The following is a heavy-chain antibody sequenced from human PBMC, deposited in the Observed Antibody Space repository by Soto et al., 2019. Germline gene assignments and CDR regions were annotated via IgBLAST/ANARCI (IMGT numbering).Heavy chain of an antibody. CDR2: IYYSGST. Sequence: SETLSLTCTVSGGSISSSSYYWGWIRQPPGKGLEWIGSIYYSGSTYYNPSLKSRVTISVDTSKTQFSLKLSSVTAADTAVYYCARHLSWTIGGNGNWFDSSGQGSLVTVSS. J-gene: IGHJ5*01. D-gene: IGHD2-8*01. V-gene: IGHV4-39*01. CDR3: ARHLSWTIGGNGNWFDS. CDR1: GGSISSSSYY.